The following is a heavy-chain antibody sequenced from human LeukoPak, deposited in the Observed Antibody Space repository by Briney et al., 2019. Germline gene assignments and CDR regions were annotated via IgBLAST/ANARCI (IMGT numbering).Heavy chain of an antibody. CDR2: INPNSGGT. D-gene: IGHD3-9*01. J-gene: IGHJ5*02. CDR3: AREHDILTPGENWFDP. Sequence: ASVKVSCKASGYTFTGYYMHWVRQAPGQGLEWMGWINPNSGGTNYAQKFQGRVTMTRDTSISTAYMELSRLRSDDTAVYYCAREHDILTPGENWFDPWGQGTLVTVSS. CDR1: GYTFTGYY. V-gene: IGHV1-2*02.